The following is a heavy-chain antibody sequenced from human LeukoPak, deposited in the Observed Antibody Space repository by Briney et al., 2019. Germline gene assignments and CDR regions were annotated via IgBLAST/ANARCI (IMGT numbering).Heavy chain of an antibody. V-gene: IGHV3-30*18. J-gene: IGHJ4*02. CDR2: ASRDGVSQ. CDR3: AKELRSGWYRTADY. D-gene: IGHD6-19*01. CDR1: GFTFETHD. Sequence: QPGGFLRLSCAASGFTFETHDMHWVRRAPGKGLEWVGVASRDGVSQNYGDSVEGRFTISRDQSDNTLFLQMNSLRPEDTAIYYCAKELRSGWYRTADYWGQGTLVTVSS.